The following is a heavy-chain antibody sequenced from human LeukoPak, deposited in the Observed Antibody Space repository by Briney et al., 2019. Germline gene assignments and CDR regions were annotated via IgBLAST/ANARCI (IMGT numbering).Heavy chain of an antibody. D-gene: IGHD3-10*01. V-gene: IGHV3-23*01. CDR1: GFTFSSYA. CDR3: ARHNGSGVSFFDY. CDR2: ISGNGGGT. J-gene: IGHJ4*02. Sequence: GGSLRLSCAASGFTFSSYAMSWVRQAPGKGPEWVSAISGNGGGTYYADSVKGRFTISRDNSKNTLYLQLNSLRAEDTAVYYCARHNGSGVSFFDYWGQGTLVTVSS.